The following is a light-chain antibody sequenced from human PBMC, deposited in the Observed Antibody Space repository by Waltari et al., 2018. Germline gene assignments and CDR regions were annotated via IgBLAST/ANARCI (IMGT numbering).Light chain of an antibody. CDR1: QSIRNN. V-gene: IGKV3-15*01. J-gene: IGKJ2*01. CDR2: GAS. Sequence: EIVMTQSPVTLSVSPGERVTLSCRASQSIRNNLAWYQQKAGQPPRLRIYGASTRAPGLPARLRGSGSGTEFALTISSLQPEDFAVYYCHHYNKRPPSYTFGQGTRLEIK. CDR3: HHYNKRPPSYT.